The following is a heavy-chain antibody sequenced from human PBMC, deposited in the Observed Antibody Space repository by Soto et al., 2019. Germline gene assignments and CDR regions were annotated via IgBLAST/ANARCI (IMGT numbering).Heavy chain of an antibody. V-gene: IGHV3-23*01. CDR2: ISGNGGYI. D-gene: IGHD3-16*01. CDR3: VKGGGTNTRFSFDY. CDR1: GFTFSSYA. Sequence: EVQLLESGGGLVQPGGSLRLSCAASGFTFSSYAMSWVRQAPGKGLEWVSSISGNGGYIYYADSVKGRFTISRDNSKNTLSLQMDSLRADNTAVYYCVKGGGTNTRFSFDYWGQGSLVTVSS. J-gene: IGHJ4*02.